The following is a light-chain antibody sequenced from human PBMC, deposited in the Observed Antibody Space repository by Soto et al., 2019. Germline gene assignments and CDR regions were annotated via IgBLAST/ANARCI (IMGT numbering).Light chain of an antibody. J-gene: IGLJ2*01. CDR3: SSYTSSSTPVI. V-gene: IGLV2-14*03. CDR2: DVT. Sequence: QSALTQPASVSGSPGQSITISCTGTSSDVGTYNFVSWYQQHPGKAPKFIIYDVTNRPSGVSNRFSGSKSGNTASLTISGLQAEDEAHYYCSSYTSSSTPVIFGGGTKVTVL. CDR1: SSDVGTYNF.